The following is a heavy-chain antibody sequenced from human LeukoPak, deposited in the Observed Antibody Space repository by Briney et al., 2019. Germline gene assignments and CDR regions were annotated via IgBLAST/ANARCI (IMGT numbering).Heavy chain of an antibody. D-gene: IGHD2-15*01. CDR1: GFTFSNYG. V-gene: IGHV3-30*18. CDR3: AKDGNIVVVVAATHGMDV. CDR2: MSYDGSNK. J-gene: IGHJ6*04. Sequence: GRSLRLSCAASGFTFSNYGMHWVRQAPGKGLEWVAVMSYDGSNKYYADSVKGRFTISRDNSKNTLYLQMNSLRAEDTAVYYCAKDGNIVVVVAATHGMDVWGKGTTVTVSS.